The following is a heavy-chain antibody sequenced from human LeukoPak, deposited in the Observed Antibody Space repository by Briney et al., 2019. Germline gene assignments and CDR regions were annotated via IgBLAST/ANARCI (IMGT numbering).Heavy chain of an antibody. V-gene: IGHV3-33*06. CDR1: GFTFNHYG. D-gene: IGHD4-11*01. J-gene: IGHJ5*02. CDR2: IWSDGSNK. CDR3: AKGPKEDSNYLFDR. Sequence: KPGGSLRLSCAASGFTFNHYGMHWVRQAPGKGLEWVAAIWSDGSNKFYADSVKGRFTISRDNSKRTLYLQMNSLRAGDTAVYYCAKGPKEDSNYLFDRWGQGTLVTVSS.